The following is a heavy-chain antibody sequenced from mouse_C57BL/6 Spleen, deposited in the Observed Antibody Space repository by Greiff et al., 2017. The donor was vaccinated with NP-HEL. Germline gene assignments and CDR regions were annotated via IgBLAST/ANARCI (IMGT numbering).Heavy chain of an antibody. Sequence: QVQLQQPGAELVRPGTSVKLSCKASGYTFTSYWMHWVKQRPGQGLEWIGVIDPSDSYTNYNQKFKGKATLTVDTSSSTAYMQLSSLTSEDSAVYYCARGGYGNYPDYWGQGTTLTVSS. J-gene: IGHJ2*01. CDR2: IDPSDSYT. V-gene: IGHV1-59*01. D-gene: IGHD2-1*01. CDR1: GYTFTSYW. CDR3: ARGGYGNYPDY.